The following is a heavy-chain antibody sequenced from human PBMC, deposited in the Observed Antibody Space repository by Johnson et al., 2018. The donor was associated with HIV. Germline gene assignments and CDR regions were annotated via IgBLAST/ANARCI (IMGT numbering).Heavy chain of an antibody. V-gene: IGHV3-30*04. CDR1: GFTFSSYA. J-gene: IGHJ3*02. D-gene: IGHD6-6*01. CDR2: ISYDGSNK. Sequence: QMLLVESGGGVVQTGRSLRLSCAASGFTFSSYAMHWVRQAPGKGLEWVAVISYDGSNKYYADSVKGRFTISRDNSKNTLYLQMNSLRAEDTAVYYCANFGSSSSRSAFDIWGQGTMVTVSS. CDR3: ANFGSSSSRSAFDI.